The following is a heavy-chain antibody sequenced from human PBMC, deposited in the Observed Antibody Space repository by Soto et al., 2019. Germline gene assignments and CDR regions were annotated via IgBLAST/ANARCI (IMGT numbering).Heavy chain of an antibody. J-gene: IGHJ5*02. D-gene: IGHD6-25*01. CDR1: GGSISSGGYY. CDR3: AREAAGILNWFDP. V-gene: IGHV4-31*03. Sequence: QVQLQESGPGLVKPSQTLSLTCTVSGGSISSGGYYWSWIRQHPGKGLEWNGYIYHSGNSYYNPSLKSRVTISVDMSKNQFSLKVSSVTAADTAVYYCAREAAGILNWFDPWGQGTLVTVSS. CDR2: IYHSGNS.